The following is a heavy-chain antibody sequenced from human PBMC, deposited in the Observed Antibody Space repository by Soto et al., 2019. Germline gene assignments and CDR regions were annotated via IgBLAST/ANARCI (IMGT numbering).Heavy chain of an antibody. CDR3: ARWRSSSWYVYFDD. V-gene: IGHV1-18*01. Sequence: GASVKVSCKASGYTFTSYGISWVRQAPGQGLEWMGWISAYNGNTNYAQKLQGRVTMTTDTSTSTAYMELRSLRSDDTAVYYCARWRSSSWYVYFDDWGQGTLVTVSS. D-gene: IGHD6-13*01. CDR2: ISAYNGNT. CDR1: GYTFTSYG. J-gene: IGHJ4*02.